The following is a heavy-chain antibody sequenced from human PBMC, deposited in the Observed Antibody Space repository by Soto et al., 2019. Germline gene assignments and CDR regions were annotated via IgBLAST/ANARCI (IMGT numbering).Heavy chain of an antibody. CDR1: GYTFTSYG. J-gene: IGHJ5*02. CDR3: ARGVVRGVIIANWFDP. V-gene: IGHV1-18*04. D-gene: IGHD3-10*01. CDR2: ISAYNGNT. Sequence: ASVKVSCKASGYTFTSYGISWVRQAPGQGLEWMGWISAYNGNTNYAQKLQGRVTMTTDTSTSTAYMELRSLRSDDTAVYYCARGVVRGVIIANWFDPWGQGTLVTVSS.